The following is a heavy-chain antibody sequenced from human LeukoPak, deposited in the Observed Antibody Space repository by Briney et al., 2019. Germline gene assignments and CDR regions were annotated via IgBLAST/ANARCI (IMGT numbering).Heavy chain of an antibody. Sequence: PSEALSLTCTVSGGSISSSSYYWGWIRQPPGKGLEWIGSMYYSGSTYYNPSLKSRVTISVDTSKNQFSLKLSSVTAADTAVYYCARGVAATQFEYWGQGTLVTVSS. CDR3: ARGVAATQFEY. CDR1: GGSISSSSYY. D-gene: IGHD2-15*01. J-gene: IGHJ4*02. CDR2: MYYSGST. V-gene: IGHV4-39*07.